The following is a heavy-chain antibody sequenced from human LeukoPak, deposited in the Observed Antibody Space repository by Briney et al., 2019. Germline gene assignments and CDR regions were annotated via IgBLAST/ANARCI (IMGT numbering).Heavy chain of an antibody. Sequence: RGSLRLSCAASGFTFSSYAMSWVRQAPGKGLEWVSAISGSGGSTYYADSVKGRFTISRDNSKNTLYLQMNSLRAEDTAVYYCAKETVWFGELGPSYNWFDPWGQGTLVTVSS. V-gene: IGHV3-23*01. CDR1: GFTFSSYA. CDR2: ISGSGGST. J-gene: IGHJ5*02. CDR3: AKETVWFGELGPSYNWFDP. D-gene: IGHD3-10*01.